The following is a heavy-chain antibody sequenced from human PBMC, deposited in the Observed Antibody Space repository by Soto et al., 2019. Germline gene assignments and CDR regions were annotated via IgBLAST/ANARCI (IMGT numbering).Heavy chain of an antibody. CDR2: IYYSGST. CDR1: GGSISSYY. CDR3: AQTGYYPYYFDY. Sequence: PSETLSLTCTVSGGSISSYYWSWIRQPPGKGLEWIGYIYYSGSTNYNPSLKSRVTISVDTSKNQFSLKLSSVTAADTAVYYCAQTGYYPYYFDYWGQGTLVTVSS. D-gene: IGHD3-9*01. J-gene: IGHJ4*02. V-gene: IGHV4-59*01.